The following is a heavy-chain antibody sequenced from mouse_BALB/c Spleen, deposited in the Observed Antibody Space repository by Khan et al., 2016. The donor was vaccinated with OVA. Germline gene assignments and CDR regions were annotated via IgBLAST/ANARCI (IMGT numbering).Heavy chain of an antibody. J-gene: IGHJ2*01. CDR2: INPYNGAT. V-gene: IGHV1S136*01. Sequence: VHVKQSGPELLKPGASVRMSCKASGYIFTGYIMHWVKQKHGQGLEWIGYINPYNGATKYNEDFKGKAKLTSDKSSSTAYMEFSSLTSEDSAVYYCSRGNWQSYYFDYWGQGTTLTVSS. D-gene: IGHD2-1*01. CDR3: SRGNWQSYYFDY. CDR1: GYIFTGYI.